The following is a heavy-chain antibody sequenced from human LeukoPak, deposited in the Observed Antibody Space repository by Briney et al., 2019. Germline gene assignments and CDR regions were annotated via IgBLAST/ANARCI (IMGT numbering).Heavy chain of an antibody. CDR1: GYTFTGYY. Sequence: ASVKVSCKASGYTFTGYYMHWVRQAPGQGLEWMGRINPNSGGTNYAQKFQGRVTMTRDTSISTAYMELSRLRSDDTGVYYCARAPFLSSAWLVKRGGDYFDYWGQGTLVTVSS. CDR2: INPNSGGT. D-gene: IGHD6-19*01. V-gene: IGHV1-2*05. J-gene: IGHJ4*02. CDR3: ARAPFLSSAWLVKRGGDYFDY.